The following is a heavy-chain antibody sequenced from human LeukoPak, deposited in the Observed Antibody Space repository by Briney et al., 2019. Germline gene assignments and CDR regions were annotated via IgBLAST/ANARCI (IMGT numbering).Heavy chain of an antibody. J-gene: IGHJ4*02. D-gene: IGHD6-19*01. V-gene: IGHV3-15*01. CDR1: GLIFSNAW. Sequence: GGSLRLSCEASGLIFSNAWMNWVRQVPGKGLEWVGRIKSKIDAGTTDYAAPVKGRFTISRDDSKNTLHLQMNSLKTEDTAVYHCAKDSLVSSGWSTGWVFDYWGQGTLVTVSS. CDR2: IKSKIDAGTT. CDR3: AKDSLVSSGWSTGWVFDY.